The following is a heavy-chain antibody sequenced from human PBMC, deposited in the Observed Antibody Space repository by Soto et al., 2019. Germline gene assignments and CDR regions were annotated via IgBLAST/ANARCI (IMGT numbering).Heavy chain of an antibody. D-gene: IGHD6-13*01. CDR1: GFSLSTSGVD. CDR3: AHRRPYSNAPEYFFDY. Sequence: QITLKESGPTLVKPTQSLTLTCTFSGFSLSTSGVDVGWIRQPPGKALVWLALIYWDDDKRYSPSLKSRLTITKDTSKSQVVLTMINMDPLDTATYYCAHRRPYSNAPEYFFDYWGQGTLVTVSS. J-gene: IGHJ4*02. CDR2: IYWDDDK. V-gene: IGHV2-5*02.